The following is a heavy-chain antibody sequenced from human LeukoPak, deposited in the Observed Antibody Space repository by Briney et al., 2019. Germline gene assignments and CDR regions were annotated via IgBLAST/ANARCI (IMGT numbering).Heavy chain of an antibody. CDR3: AKEKGGAFDI. CDR2: ISYDGSNK. Sequence: GGSLRLSCAASGFTFSSYAMHWVRQAPGKGLEWVAVISYDGSNKYYADSVKGRFTISRDNSKNTLYLQMNSLRAEDTAVYYCAKEKGGAFDIWGQGTMVTVSS. V-gene: IGHV3-30-3*01. CDR1: GFTFSSYA. D-gene: IGHD3-16*01. J-gene: IGHJ3*02.